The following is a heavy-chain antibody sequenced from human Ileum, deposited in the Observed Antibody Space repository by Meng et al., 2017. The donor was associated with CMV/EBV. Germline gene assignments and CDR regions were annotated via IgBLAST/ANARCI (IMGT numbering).Heavy chain of an antibody. CDR2: IAGSGDII. V-gene: IGHV3-11*01. CDR1: GFTCGAYY. Sequence: LGLACAASGFTCGAYYMTWVRQAPGKGLGWVSYIAGSGDIIYYADSVKDRFTISRDNAKSSLYLEINSLRAEDTAVYYCARGNYGFDYWGQGTLVTVSS. CDR3: ARGNYGFDY. D-gene: IGHD5-24*01. J-gene: IGHJ4*02.